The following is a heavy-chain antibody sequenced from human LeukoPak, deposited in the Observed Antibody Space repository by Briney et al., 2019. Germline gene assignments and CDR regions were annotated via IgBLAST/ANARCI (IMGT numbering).Heavy chain of an antibody. CDR3: APPPYYYETNGYSVA. CDR1: GGSISSSGSY. V-gene: IGHV4-39*01. Sequence: SETLSLTCTVSGGSISSSGSYWAWIRQPPGKGLEWIANVYYSGSTYYNSSLKSRVTISADTSNNQFSLNLRSVTAADTAVYYCAPPPYYYETNGYSVAWGQGTLVTVPS. J-gene: IGHJ5*02. D-gene: IGHD3-22*01. CDR2: VYYSGST.